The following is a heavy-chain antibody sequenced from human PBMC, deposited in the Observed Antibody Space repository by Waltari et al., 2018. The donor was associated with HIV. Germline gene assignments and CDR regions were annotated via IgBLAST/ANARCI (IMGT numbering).Heavy chain of an antibody. CDR3: ARDSGRGRAFDF. CDR1: GYTLASSS. V-gene: IGHV7-4-1*02. D-gene: IGHD6-25*01. Sequence: QVQLVQSGSELKKPGASVTISCKASGYTLASSSLNWVRQAPGQGLEWMGWINTNTGNPMYAQCFTGRFVFSLDTSVSTTYLQISSLTAEDTAVYYCARDSGRGRAFDFWGQGNGHRLF. CDR2: INTNTGNP. J-gene: IGHJ3*01.